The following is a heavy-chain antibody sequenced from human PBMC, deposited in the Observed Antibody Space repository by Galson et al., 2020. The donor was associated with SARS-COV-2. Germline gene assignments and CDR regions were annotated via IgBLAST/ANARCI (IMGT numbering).Heavy chain of an antibody. CDR3: AGKTGARYYLEY. CDR2: INHSGST. J-gene: IGHJ4*02. Sequence: SETLSLTCAVYGGSFSGYYWSWIRQSPGKGLEWIGEINHSGSTNYNPSLKSRLNILVDTPKNQFSLKLNSVTAADTAVYYCAGKTGARYYLEYWSQGNLVTVSS. V-gene: IGHV4-34*01. D-gene: IGHD7-27*01. CDR1: GGSFSGYY.